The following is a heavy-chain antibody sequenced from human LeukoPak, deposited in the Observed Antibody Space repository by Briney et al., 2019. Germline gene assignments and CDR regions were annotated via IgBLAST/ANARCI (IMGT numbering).Heavy chain of an antibody. CDR2: IRYDGSNK. V-gene: IGHV3-30*02. CDR1: GFTFSSYG. CDR3: AKDYAVGYYYYYYYMDV. D-gene: IGHD3-16*01. Sequence: GGSLRLSCAASGFTFSSYGMHWVRQAPGKGLEWVAFIRYDGSNKYYADSVKGRFTISRDNSKNTLYLQMNSLRAEDTAVYYCAKDYAVGYYYYYYYMDVWGKGTTVTVSS. J-gene: IGHJ6*03.